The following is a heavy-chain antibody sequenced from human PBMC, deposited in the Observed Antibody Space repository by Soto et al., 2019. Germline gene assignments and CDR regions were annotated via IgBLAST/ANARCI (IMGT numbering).Heavy chain of an antibody. CDR1: GGSISSGDYY. D-gene: IGHD2-21*02. V-gene: IGHV4-30-4*02. CDR3: ARAYCGGDCYSGDAFDI. Sequence: SDTLSLTCTVSGGSISSGDYYWSWIRQPPGKGLEWIGYIYYSGSTYYNPSLKSRVTISVDTSKNQFSLKLSSVTAADTAVYYCARAYCGGDCYSGDAFDIWGQGTMVTVSS. J-gene: IGHJ3*02. CDR2: IYYSGST.